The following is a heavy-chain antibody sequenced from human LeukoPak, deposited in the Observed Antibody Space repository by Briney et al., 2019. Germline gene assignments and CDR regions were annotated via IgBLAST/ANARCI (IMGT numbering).Heavy chain of an antibody. V-gene: IGHV3-9*03. CDR3: AKDKAAYYDFWSGPQNFDI. CDR1: GFTFDDYA. D-gene: IGHD3-3*01. Sequence: QPGGSLRLSCAASGFTFDDYAMHWVRQAPGKGLEWVPGISWNSGSIGYADSVKGRFTISRDNAKNSLYLQMNSLRAEDMALYYCAKDKAAYYDFWSGPQNFDIWGQGTMVTVSS. J-gene: IGHJ3*02. CDR2: ISWNSGSI.